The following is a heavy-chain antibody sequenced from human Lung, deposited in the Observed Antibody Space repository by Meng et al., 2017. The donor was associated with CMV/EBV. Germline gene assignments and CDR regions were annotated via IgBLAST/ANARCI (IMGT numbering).Heavy chain of an antibody. Sequence: SVKVSXKASGGTFSSYAISRVRQAPGQGLEWMGGIIPIFGRTHYAQKFQGRVTITTDDSTSTAYMKLSSLSSEDTALYYCASYSYHFLGYCTPTNCQGSVQFDYWGQGXLVTVSS. V-gene: IGHV1-69*05. CDR1: GGTFSSYA. J-gene: IGHJ4*02. CDR2: IIPIFGRT. CDR3: ASYSYHFLGYCTPTNCQGSVQFDY. D-gene: IGHD2-2*01.